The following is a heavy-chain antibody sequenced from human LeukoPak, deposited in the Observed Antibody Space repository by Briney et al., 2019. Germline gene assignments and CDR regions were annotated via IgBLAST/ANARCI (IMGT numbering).Heavy chain of an antibody. Sequence: SETLSLTCTVSSGSNRFYYWSCIRQPPRKRPEWIGYIDYSGNTHFNPSLRSRSTMSLDTSMRQFFLRLSSVTLADSAVYICERADVIRGTIRYNAEYFQHWGQGIPVTVSS. CDR2: IDYSGNT. V-gene: IGHV4-59*01. D-gene: IGHD3-10*01. J-gene: IGHJ1*01. CDR1: SGSNRFYY. CDR3: ERADVIRGTIRYNAEYFQH.